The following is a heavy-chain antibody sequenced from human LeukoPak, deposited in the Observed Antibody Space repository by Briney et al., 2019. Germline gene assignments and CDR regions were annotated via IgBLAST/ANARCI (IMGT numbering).Heavy chain of an antibody. CDR1: GGSFSSHA. V-gene: IGHV1-69*05. Sequence: SVKVSCKASGGSFSSHAVGWVRQAPGQGLEWLGGTIPLFGTTRHAQKFQGRVTITTDESTRTAYMDLSSLTSEDTAVYYCARGSWDDVGYYYYYYMDVWGKGSTVTVSS. CDR2: TIPLFGTT. CDR3: ARGSWDDVGYYYYYYMDV. D-gene: IGHD1-1*01. J-gene: IGHJ6*03.